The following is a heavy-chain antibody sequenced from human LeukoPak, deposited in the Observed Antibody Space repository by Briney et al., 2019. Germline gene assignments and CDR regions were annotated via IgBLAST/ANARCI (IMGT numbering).Heavy chain of an antibody. Sequence: GGSLRLSCAASGFIFSSYWMSWVRQAPGKGLEWVANIKQDGSEKYYVDSVKGRFTISRDNAKNSLYLQMSSLRAEDTAVYYCARGLGDMVRGIWYFDLWGRGTLVTVSS. CDR1: GFIFSSYW. D-gene: IGHD3-10*01. J-gene: IGHJ2*01. CDR3: ARGLGDMVRGIWYFDL. CDR2: IKQDGSEK. V-gene: IGHV3-7*01.